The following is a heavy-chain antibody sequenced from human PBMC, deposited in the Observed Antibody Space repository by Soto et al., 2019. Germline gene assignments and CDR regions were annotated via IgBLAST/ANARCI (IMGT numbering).Heavy chain of an antibody. CDR2: IHYRGST. CDR3: LSHASPGVSAPFSL. CDR1: GDSISSSLHY. J-gene: IGHJ1*01. V-gene: IGHV4-39*01. D-gene: IGHD2-8*01. Sequence: SETLSLTCTVSGDSISSSLHYWAWIRQSPGKGLEWIGSIHYRGSTYYNPSLTSRVTISLDTSKNQFSLQLTSVTAADTARYLCLSHASPGVSAPFSLWGQGTPVTVSS.